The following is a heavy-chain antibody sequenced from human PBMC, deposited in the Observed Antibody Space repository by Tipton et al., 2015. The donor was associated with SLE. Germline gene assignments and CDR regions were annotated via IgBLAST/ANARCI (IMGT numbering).Heavy chain of an antibody. V-gene: IGHV4-31*03. Sequence: LRLSCTVSDGSISSGGYYWSWIRQHPGKGLEWIGYIYYSGSTYYNPSLKSRVTISVDTSKNQFSLKLSSVTAADTAVYYCASEYCGGDCYRSNYYMDVWGKGTTVTVSS. CDR1: DGSISSGGYY. CDR3: ASEYCGGDCYRSNYYMDV. J-gene: IGHJ6*03. D-gene: IGHD2-21*01. CDR2: IYYSGST.